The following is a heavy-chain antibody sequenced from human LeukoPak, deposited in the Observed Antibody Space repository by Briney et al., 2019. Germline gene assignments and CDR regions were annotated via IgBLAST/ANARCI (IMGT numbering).Heavy chain of an antibody. Sequence: SQTLSLTCAISGDSVSSNGPAWKCIRRSPSRGLEWLGRTFYRSRCYTDYPIYMRGRITVNPDISRNEFSLELHSVTPEDTSVYYCVRDGELGLDALDIWGQGTLVTVSS. V-gene: IGHV6-1*01. D-gene: IGHD7-27*01. CDR1: GDSVSSNGPA. CDR3: VRDGELGLDALDI. CDR2: TFYRSRCYT. J-gene: IGHJ3*02.